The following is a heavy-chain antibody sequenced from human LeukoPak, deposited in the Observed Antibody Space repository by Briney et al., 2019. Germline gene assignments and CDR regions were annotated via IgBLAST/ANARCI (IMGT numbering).Heavy chain of an antibody. J-gene: IGHJ6*03. CDR3: AKDGIAAHPDRVDYYYMDV. Sequence: GGSLRLSCAASGFTFSSYGMHWVRQAPGKGLEWVAFIRYDGSNKYYTDSVKGRFTISRDNSKNTLYLQMNSLRAEDTAVYYCAKDGIAAHPDRVDYYYMDVWGKGTTVTVSS. D-gene: IGHD6-6*01. CDR2: IRYDGSNK. V-gene: IGHV3-30*02. CDR1: GFTFSSYG.